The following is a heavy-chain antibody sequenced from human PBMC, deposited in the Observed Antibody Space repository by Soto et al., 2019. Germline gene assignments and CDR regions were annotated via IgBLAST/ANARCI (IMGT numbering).Heavy chain of an antibody. Sequence: PGGSLSPSCAASGFTFGSYAMHWVGQAPGKGLEWVEVISYDGSNKYYADSVKGRFTISRDNSKNTLYLQMNSLRAEDTAVYYCAKDTNHRTISADFDWLLTPIPIFDYWGQGTLVTVSS. D-gene: IGHD3-9*01. CDR2: ISYDGSNK. J-gene: IGHJ4*02. CDR3: AKDTNHRTISADFDWLLTPIPIFDY. V-gene: IGHV3-30-3*01. CDR1: GFTFGSYA.